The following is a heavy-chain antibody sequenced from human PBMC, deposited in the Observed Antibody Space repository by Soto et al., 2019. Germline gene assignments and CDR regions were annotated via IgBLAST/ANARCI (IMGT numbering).Heavy chain of an antibody. J-gene: IGHJ3*02. D-gene: IGHD3-10*01. Sequence: PGGSLRLSCAASGFTFSSYAMSWVRQAPGKGLEWVSAISGSGGSTYYAGSVKGRFTISRDNSKNTLYLQMNSLRAEDTAVYYCAKDARRLLWFGESPRDDAFDIWGQGTMVTVSS. CDR3: AKDARRLLWFGESPRDDAFDI. V-gene: IGHV3-23*01. CDR1: GFTFSSYA. CDR2: ISGSGGST.